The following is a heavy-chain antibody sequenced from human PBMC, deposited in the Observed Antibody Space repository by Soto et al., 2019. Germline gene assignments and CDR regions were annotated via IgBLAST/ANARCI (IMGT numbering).Heavy chain of an antibody. Sequence: EVQLVESGGGLVQPGRSLRLSCVASGFTFDDYAMHWVRQAPGKGLEWVSGINWNSGSLGYPDSVKGRFTISRDNAKNTLYLPMNSLRSEDTALYYCAQDRVALIRGWLAPWGQGTLVIVSS. J-gene: IGHJ5*02. CDR2: INWNSGSL. CDR1: GFTFDDYA. D-gene: IGHD5-12*01. V-gene: IGHV3-9*01. CDR3: AQDRVALIRGWLAP.